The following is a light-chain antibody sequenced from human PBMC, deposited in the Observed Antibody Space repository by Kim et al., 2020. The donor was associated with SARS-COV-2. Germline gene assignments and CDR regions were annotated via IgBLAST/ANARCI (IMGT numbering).Light chain of an antibody. Sequence: IQLNQSPSSLSASVGDTVTITCRSSQGISSYLAWYQQKPGKAPKLLIYAASTLQSGVPSRFSGSGSGTDFTLTISSLQPEDFATYYCQRLNSYPRTFRQGTTVDIK. CDR2: AAS. CDR3: QRLNSYPRT. CDR1: QGISSY. J-gene: IGKJ1*01. V-gene: IGKV1-9*01.